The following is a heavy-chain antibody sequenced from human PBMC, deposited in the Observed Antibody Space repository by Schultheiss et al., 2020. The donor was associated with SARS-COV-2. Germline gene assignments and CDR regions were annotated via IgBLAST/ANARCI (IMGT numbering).Heavy chain of an antibody. CDR2: IYSGGNT. J-gene: IGHJ6*02. CDR3: VRDSSSWDYEAYGMDV. Sequence: GGSLRLSCAASGFTFSSYWMHWVRQAPGKGLEWVSVIYSGGNTYYADSVKGRFTLSRDNSNNTLDLQMNSLRAEDTAVYYCVRDSSSWDYEAYGMDVWGQGTTVTVSS. V-gene: IGHV3-53*01. D-gene: IGHD2-2*01. CDR1: GFTFSSYW.